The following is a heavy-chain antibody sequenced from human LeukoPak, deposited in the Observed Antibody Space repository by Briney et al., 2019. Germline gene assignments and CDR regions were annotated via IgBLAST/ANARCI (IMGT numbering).Heavy chain of an antibody. J-gene: IGHJ4*02. D-gene: IGHD1-26*01. V-gene: IGHV4-61*02. CDR1: GGSISSGSYY. CDR3: ARDSGSYDWALDY. Sequence: SETLSLTCTVSGGSISSGSYYWSWIRQPAGKGLEWIGRIYTSGCTNYNPSLKSRVTISVDTSKNQFSLKLSSVTAADTAVYYCARDSGSYDWALDYWGQGTLVTVSS. CDR2: IYTSGCT.